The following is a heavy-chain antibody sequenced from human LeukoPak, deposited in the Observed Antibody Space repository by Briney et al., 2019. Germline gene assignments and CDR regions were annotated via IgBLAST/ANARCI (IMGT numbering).Heavy chain of an antibody. V-gene: IGHV1-46*01. CDR2: INPSGGST. CDR1: GYTFTSYY. D-gene: IGHD6-19*01. CDR3: AREYSSGCLDY. J-gene: IGHJ4*02. Sequence: ASVKVSCKASGYTFTSYYIHWVRQAPGQGLEWMGIINPSGGSTSYARKFQGRVTMTRDTSTSTVFMELSSLRSEDTAVYYCAREYSSGCLDYWGQGTLVTVSS.